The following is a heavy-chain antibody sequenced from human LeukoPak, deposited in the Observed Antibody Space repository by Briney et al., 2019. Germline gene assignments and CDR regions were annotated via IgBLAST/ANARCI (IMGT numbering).Heavy chain of an antibody. J-gene: IGHJ3*02. CDR3: AGIAVTGSGGAFDI. CDR1: GYTFTGYY. V-gene: IGHV1-2*06. CDR2: INPNSGGT. D-gene: IGHD6-19*01. Sequence: ASVKVSCKASGYTFTGYYMHWVRQAPGQGLEWMGRINPNSGGTNYAQKFQGRVTMTRDTSISTAYMELSRLRSDDTAVYCCAGIAVTGSGGAFDIWGQGTMVTVSS.